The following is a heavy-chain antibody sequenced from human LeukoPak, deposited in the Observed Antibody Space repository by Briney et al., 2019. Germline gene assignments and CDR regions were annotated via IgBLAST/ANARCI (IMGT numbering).Heavy chain of an antibody. CDR1: GFTFSSYA. CDR3: ARDKVGRAAIGSPWFDP. V-gene: IGHV3-30-3*01. CDR2: ISYDGSNK. D-gene: IGHD2-2*02. Sequence: GGSLRLSCAASGFTFSSYAMHWVRQAPGKGLEWVAVISYDGSNKYYADSVKGRLTISRDNSKNTLYLQMNSLRAEDTAVYYCARDKVGRAAIGSPWFDPWGQGTLVTVSS. J-gene: IGHJ5*02.